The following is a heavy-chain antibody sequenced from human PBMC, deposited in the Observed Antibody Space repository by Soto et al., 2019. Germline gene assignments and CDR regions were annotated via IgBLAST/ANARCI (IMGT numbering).Heavy chain of an antibody. V-gene: IGHV4-39*01. Sequence: PWGTLSLTCTVSGDSIISSDFYWGWVRQPPGKGLEWIGSIFYLGSSYYNPSLKSRVTMSVDTSKNQFSLRLRSVTAADTALYFCARHSLALRKNNWFDPWGQGIMVTVSS. J-gene: IGHJ5*02. CDR3: ARHSLALRKNNWFDP. D-gene: IGHD3-3*02. CDR2: IFYLGSS. CDR1: GDSIISSDFY.